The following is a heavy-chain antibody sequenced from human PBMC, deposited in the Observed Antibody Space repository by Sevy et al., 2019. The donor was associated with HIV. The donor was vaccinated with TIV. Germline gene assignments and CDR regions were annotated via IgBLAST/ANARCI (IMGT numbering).Heavy chain of an antibody. Sequence: ASVKVSCKASGHTFSDYYIQWVRQAPGQGLEGMGWINSNSGAISYAQKFRDRVTMTSEKSISTAYMEVSGLRSDDTAVYYWATQYSYDYWGQGTLVTVSS. CDR2: INSNSGAI. V-gene: IGHV1-2*02. CDR3: ATQYSYDY. CDR1: GHTFSDYY. D-gene: IGHD4-4*01. J-gene: IGHJ4*02.